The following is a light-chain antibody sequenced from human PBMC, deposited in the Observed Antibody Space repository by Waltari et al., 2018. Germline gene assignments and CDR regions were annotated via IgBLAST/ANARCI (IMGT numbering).Light chain of an antibody. CDR1: QGISSW. V-gene: IGKV1-12*01. Sequence: IQMTQSPSSVSASVGDRVTIPFRACQGISSWLAWYQQKPGKAPRLLIYAASVLQSGVPSRFSGSGSELHFTLTINNLQPEDFATYYCQQANSFPWTFGQGTKVEIK. CDR3: QQANSFPWT. CDR2: AAS. J-gene: IGKJ1*01.